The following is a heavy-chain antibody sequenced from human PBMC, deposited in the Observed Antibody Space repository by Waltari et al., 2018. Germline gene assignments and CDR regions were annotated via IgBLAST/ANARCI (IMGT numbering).Heavy chain of an antibody. CDR1: GFTFDDYA. CDR3: ANDLCSGGSCYSVQH. CDR2: SSWDGGST. Sequence: EVQLVESGGVVVQPGGSLRLSCAASGFTFDDYAMHWVRQAPGKGLEWVSLSSWDGGSTYYADSVKGRFTISRDNSKNSLYLQMNSLRAEDTALYYCANDLCSGGSCYSVQHWGQGTLVTVSS. V-gene: IGHV3-43D*04. D-gene: IGHD2-15*01. J-gene: IGHJ1*01.